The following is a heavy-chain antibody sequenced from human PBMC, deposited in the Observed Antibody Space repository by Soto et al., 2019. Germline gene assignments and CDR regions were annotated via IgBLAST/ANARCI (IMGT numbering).Heavy chain of an antibody. V-gene: IGHV3-23*01. D-gene: IGHD2-15*01. CDR3: AKALGPIVVVVAATGRGFDY. J-gene: IGHJ4*02. Sequence: GGSLRLSCAASGFTFSSYAMSWVRQAPGKGLEWVSAISGSGGSTYYADSVKGRFTISRDNSKNTLFLQMNSLRAEDTAVYYCAKALGPIVVVVAATGRGFDYWGQGTLVTVSS. CDR1: GFTFSSYA. CDR2: ISGSGGST.